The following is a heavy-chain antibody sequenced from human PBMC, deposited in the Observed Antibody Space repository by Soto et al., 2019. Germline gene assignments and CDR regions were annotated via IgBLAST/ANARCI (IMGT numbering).Heavy chain of an antibody. CDR2: ISSSSSTI. J-gene: IGHJ5*02. CDR3: ARMLLVPAARQNWFDP. D-gene: IGHD2-2*01. V-gene: IGHV3-48*01. CDR1: GFTFSSYS. Sequence: EVQLVESGGGLVQPGGSLRLSCAASGFTFSSYSMNWVRQAPGKGLEWVSYISSSSSTIYYADSVKGRFTISRDNAKNSLYLQMNSLRAEDTAVYYCARMLLVPAARQNWFDPWGQGTLVTVSS.